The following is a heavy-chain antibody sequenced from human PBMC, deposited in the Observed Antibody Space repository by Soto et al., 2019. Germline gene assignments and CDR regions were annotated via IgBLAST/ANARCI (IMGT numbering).Heavy chain of an antibody. J-gene: IGHJ5*02. CDR1: GFTFSSYG. CDR2: IWYDGSNK. V-gene: IGHV3-33*01. D-gene: IGHD2-2*01. Sequence: GGSLRLSCAASGFTFSSYGMHWVRQAPGKGLEWVAVIWYDGSNKYYADSVKGRSTISRDNSKNTLYLQMNSLRAEDTAVYYCARDLRYCSSTSCTFNWFDPWGQGTLVTVSS. CDR3: ARDLRYCSSTSCTFNWFDP.